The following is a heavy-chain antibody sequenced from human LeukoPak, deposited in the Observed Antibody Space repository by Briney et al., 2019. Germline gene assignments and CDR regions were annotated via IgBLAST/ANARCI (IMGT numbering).Heavy chain of an antibody. D-gene: IGHD3-3*01. Sequence: SVKVSCKASGGTFSSYAISWVRQAPGQGLEWMGGIIPIFGTANYAQKFQGRVTITADESTSTAYMELSSLRSDDTAVYYCAREGYYDFWSGYYAHEVYVGYWGERTLVTVSS. CDR3: AREGYYDFWSGYYAHEVYVGY. CDR1: GGTFSSYA. V-gene: IGHV1-69*13. CDR2: IIPIFGTA. J-gene: IGHJ4*02.